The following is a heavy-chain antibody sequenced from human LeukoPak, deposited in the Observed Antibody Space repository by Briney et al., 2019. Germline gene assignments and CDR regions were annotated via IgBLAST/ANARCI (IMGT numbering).Heavy chain of an antibody. CDR1: GFTFRIYA. D-gene: IGHD6-13*01. Sequence: GSSLRLSCAASGFTFRIYAMSWVRQAPGKGLEWVSGISGSDASTFYADSVMGRFTISRDNSMNTLYLQMNSLTAEDTAVYYCAKGAVAGRPNWFDPWGQGTLVTVSS. J-gene: IGHJ5*02. V-gene: IGHV3-23*01. CDR3: AKGAVAGRPNWFDP. CDR2: ISGSDAST.